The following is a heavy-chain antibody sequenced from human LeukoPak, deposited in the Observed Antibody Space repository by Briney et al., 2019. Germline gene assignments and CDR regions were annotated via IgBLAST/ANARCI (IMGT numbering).Heavy chain of an antibody. CDR3: ARGGYGHGFDI. CDR2: VNSDGSDT. J-gene: IGHJ3*02. Sequence: GGSLRLSCAASGFTFSSYAMHWVRQAPGKGLVWVSRVNSDGSDTIYADSVKGRCTISRDNAKNTVFLQMNSLRVEDTAVYYCARGGYGHGFDIWGQGTMVTVSS. D-gene: IGHD5-12*01. CDR1: GFTFSSYA. V-gene: IGHV3-74*01.